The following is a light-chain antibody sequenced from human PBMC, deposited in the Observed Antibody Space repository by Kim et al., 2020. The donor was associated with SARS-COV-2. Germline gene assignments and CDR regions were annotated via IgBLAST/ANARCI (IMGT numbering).Light chain of an antibody. CDR1: SRDVGGYKY. J-gene: IGLJ2*01. V-gene: IGLV2-14*03. CDR2: DVS. CDR3: TLYASNCTLV. Sequence: GKSITISCTGTSRDVGGYKYVSWYQQHPGKAPNLMIGDVSNRPSGLSNRFAGSTSGNAASLSFPGLQSSDVAAYSRTLYASNCTLVFGGGTQLTVL.